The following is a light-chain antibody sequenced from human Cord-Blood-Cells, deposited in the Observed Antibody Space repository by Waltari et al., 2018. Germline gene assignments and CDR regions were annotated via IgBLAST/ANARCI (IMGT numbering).Light chain of an antibody. J-gene: IGLJ1*01. Sequence: QPALTQPPSAPGSPGQSVTISCTGTSSDVGGYNYVSWYQQHPGKAPKLMIYEVSKRPSGVPDRFSGSKSGNTASLTVSGLQAEDEADYYCSSYAGGYVFGTGTKVTVL. V-gene: IGLV2-8*01. CDR2: EVS. CDR3: SSYAGGYV. CDR1: SSDVGGYNY.